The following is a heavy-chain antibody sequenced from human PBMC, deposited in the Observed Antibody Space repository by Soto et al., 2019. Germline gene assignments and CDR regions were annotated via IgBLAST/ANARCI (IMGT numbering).Heavy chain of an antibody. CDR2: INPIFGTA. J-gene: IGHJ6*02. CDR1: GYAFTSYY. V-gene: IGHV1-46*01. CDR3: ERDPGQMAGDYGMDV. D-gene: IGHD2-8*01. Sequence: ASVKVSCRACGYAFTSYYMHWVRQAPGQGLEWMGIINPIFGTANYAQKFQGRVTITADKSTSTAYMELSSLRSEDTAVYYCERDPGQMAGDYGMDVWGQGTTVTVSS.